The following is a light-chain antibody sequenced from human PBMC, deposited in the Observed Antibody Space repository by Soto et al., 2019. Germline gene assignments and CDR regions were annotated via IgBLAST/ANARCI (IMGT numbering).Light chain of an antibody. CDR1: QSISDT. Sequence: EIVMTQSPATLSVSPGGRATLSCRASQSISDTLAWYQQKPGQAPRLLIYGASTRATGFPARFSGSGSGTDFTLTISSLQSEDFATYYCLHDYNYPYTFGQGTKVDIK. CDR3: LHDYNYPYT. CDR2: GAS. J-gene: IGKJ2*01. V-gene: IGKV3-15*01.